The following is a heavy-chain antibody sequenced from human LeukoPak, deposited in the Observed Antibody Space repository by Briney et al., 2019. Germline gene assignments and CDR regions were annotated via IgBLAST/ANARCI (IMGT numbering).Heavy chain of an antibody. CDR2: ISSSSSYI. V-gene: IGHV3-21*01. J-gene: IGHJ4*02. D-gene: IGHD6-13*01. CDR1: GFTFSSYS. CDR3: AKDVAVVGTVMDN. Sequence: GGSLRLSCAASGFTFSSYSMNWVRQAPGKGLEWVSSISSSSSYIYYADSVKGRFTISRDNAKNSLYLQMNSLRAEDTAVYYCAKDVAVVGTVMDNWGQGTLVTVSS.